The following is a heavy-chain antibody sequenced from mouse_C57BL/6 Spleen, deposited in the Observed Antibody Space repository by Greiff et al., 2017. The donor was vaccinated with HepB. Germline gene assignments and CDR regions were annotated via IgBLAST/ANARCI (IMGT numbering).Heavy chain of an antibody. CDR1: GYAFSSSW. V-gene: IGHV1-82*01. CDR3: ARSPYGSKDFDY. Sequence: QVQLQQSGPELVKPGASVKISCKASGYAFSSSWMNWVKQRPGKGLEWIGRIYPGDGDTNYNGKFKGKATLTADKSSRTAYMQLSSLTSEDSAVYFCARSPYGSKDFDYWGQGTTLTVSS. CDR2: IYPGDGDT. J-gene: IGHJ2*01. D-gene: IGHD1-1*01.